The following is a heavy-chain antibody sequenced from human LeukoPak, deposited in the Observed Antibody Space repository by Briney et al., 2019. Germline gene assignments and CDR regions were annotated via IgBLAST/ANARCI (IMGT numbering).Heavy chain of an antibody. CDR3: ARDESSSYGLNTCDY. CDR1: GFTFSSYA. CDR2: ISYDGSNK. Sequence: GRSLGLSCAASGFTFSSYAMHWVRQAPGKGLEWVAVISYDGSNKYYADSVKGRFTISRDNSKNTLYLQMNSLRAEDTAVYYCARDESSSYGLNTCDYWGQGTLVTVSS. J-gene: IGHJ4*02. D-gene: IGHD5-18*01. V-gene: IGHV3-30*04.